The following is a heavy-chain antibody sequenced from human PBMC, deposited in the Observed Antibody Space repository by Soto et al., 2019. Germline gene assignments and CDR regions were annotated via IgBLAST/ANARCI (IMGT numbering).Heavy chain of an antibody. CDR3: AAPKVATWYRYSYGYDFDY. V-gene: IGHV4-39*01. Sequence: SETLSLTCTVSGGSISSSSYYWGWIRQPPGKGLEWIGSIYYSGSTYYNPSLKSRVTISVDTSKNQFSLKLSSVTAADTAVYYCAAPKVATWYRYSYGYDFDYWGQGTLVTVSS. CDR2: IYYSGST. J-gene: IGHJ4*02. CDR1: GGSISSSSYY. D-gene: IGHD5-18*01.